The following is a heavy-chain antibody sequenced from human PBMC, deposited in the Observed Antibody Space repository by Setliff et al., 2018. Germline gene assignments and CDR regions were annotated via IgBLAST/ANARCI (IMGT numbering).Heavy chain of an antibody. Sequence: GASVKVSCKASGYTFTGYYMHWVRQAPGQGLEWMGWINPNSGGTNYAQKFQGRVTMTRDTSISTAYMELSRLRSDDTAAYYCARDSGYVRLLSASDIWGQGTMVTVSS. V-gene: IGHV1-2*02. CDR2: INPNSGGT. J-gene: IGHJ3*02. CDR3: ARDSGYVRLLSASDI. D-gene: IGHD5-12*01. CDR1: GYTFTGYY.